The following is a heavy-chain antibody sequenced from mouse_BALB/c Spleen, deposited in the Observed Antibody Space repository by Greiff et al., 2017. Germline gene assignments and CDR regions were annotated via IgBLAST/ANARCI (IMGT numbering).Heavy chain of an antibody. J-gene: IGHJ2*01. CDR1: GYAFSSSW. CDR3: ARGLPYFDD. D-gene: IGHD2-4*01. CDR2: IYPGDGDT. Sequence: QVQLQQSGPELVKPGASVKISCKASGYAFSSSWMNWVKQRPGQGLEWIGRIYPGDGDTNYNGKFKGKATLTADKSSSTAYMQLSSLTSVDSAVYFCARGLPYFDDWGQGTTLTVSS. V-gene: IGHV1-82*01.